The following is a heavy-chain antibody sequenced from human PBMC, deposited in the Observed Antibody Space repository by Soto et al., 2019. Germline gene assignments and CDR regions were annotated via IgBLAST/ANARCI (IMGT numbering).Heavy chain of an antibody. CDR2: IYHTGTT. D-gene: IGHD7-27*01. Sequence: SETLSLTCTVSGGSISSYYWSWIRQPPGKGLEWIGYIYHTGTTYYSPSFESRVTISLDTSNNQFSLRLASVTAADTATYYCVKDPGPPRNYFYGMAVWGQGITVTVSS. CDR3: VKDPGPPRNYFYGMAV. CDR1: GGSISSYY. J-gene: IGHJ6*02. V-gene: IGHV4-59*06.